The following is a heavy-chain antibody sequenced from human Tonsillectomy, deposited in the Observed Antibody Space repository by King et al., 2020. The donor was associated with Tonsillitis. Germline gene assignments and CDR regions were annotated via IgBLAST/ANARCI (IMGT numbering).Heavy chain of an antibody. V-gene: IGHV4-59*08. Sequence: QLQESGPGLVKPSETLSLTCTVSGGSISDYYWSWIRQPPGKGLEWIGYIYYSGSTNYNPSLQSRVTMSVDTSQNHFSLRPSSVTASDTAVYFCARPYSSSFWFFDLWGRGTLVTVSS. J-gene: IGHJ2*01. CDR2: IYYSGST. CDR1: GGSISDYY. D-gene: IGHD6-6*01. CDR3: ARPYSSSFWFFDL.